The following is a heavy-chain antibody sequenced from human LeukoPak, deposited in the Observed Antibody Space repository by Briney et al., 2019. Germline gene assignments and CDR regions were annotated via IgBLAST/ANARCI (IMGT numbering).Heavy chain of an antibody. D-gene: IGHD1-14*01. CDR1: GYTFNSYF. CDR2: IDPEDGET. CDR3: ATFPRGPRNC. Sequence: ASVKVSCKVSGYTFNSYFIHWVQQAPGKGLEWMGLIDPEDGETIYAENFQARVTIAADTSTDTAYLELTNLRSHDTAVYYCATFPRGPRNCWGQGTLVTVSS. V-gene: IGHV1-69-2*01. J-gene: IGHJ4*02.